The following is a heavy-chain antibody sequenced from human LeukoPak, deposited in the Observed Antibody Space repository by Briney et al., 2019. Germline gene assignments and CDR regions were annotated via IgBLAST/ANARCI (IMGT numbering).Heavy chain of an antibody. CDR3: AKDMRGLCSSTSCFLFGMDV. CDR2: ISWNSANI. D-gene: IGHD2-2*01. Sequence: PGRSLRLSCAASGFTFDDYSMHWVRQVPGKGLEWVSGISWNSANIGYADSVKGRFTISRDNAKNSLYLQMNSLRAEDTALYYCAKDMRGLCSSTSCFLFGMDVWGQGTTVTVSS. J-gene: IGHJ6*02. CDR1: GFTFDDYS. V-gene: IGHV3-9*01.